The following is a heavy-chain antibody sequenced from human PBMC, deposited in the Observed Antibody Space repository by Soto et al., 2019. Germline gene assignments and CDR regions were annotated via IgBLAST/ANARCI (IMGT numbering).Heavy chain of an antibody. D-gene: IGHD3-22*01. CDR2: INHSGST. CDR1: GGSFSGYY. CDR3: ARGPVHYYDSSGYYLDY. Sequence: QVQLQQWGAGLLKPSETLSLTCAVYGGSFSGYYWSWIRQPPGKGLEWIGEINHSGSTNYHPSLKSRVTISVDTSKNQFALKLSSVTAADTAVYYCARGPVHYYDSSGYYLDYWGQGTLVTVSS. V-gene: IGHV4-34*01. J-gene: IGHJ4*02.